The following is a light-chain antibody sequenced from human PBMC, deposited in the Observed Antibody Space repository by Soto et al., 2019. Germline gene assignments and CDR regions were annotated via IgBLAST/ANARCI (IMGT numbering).Light chain of an antibody. V-gene: IGLV2-14*01. CDR2: EVS. CDR1: SSDVGGYNY. J-gene: IGLJ2*01. Sequence: QSVLTQPASVSGSPGQSITISCTGTSSDVGGYNYVSWYQQHPGKAPKLMIYEVSNRPSGVSNRFSGSKSGNTASLTTSGLQAEDEADFYCSSYTSSSPHVVFGGGTKLTVL. CDR3: SSYTSSSPHVV.